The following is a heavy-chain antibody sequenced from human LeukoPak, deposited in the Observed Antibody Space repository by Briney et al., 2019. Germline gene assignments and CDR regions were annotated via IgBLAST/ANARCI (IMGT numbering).Heavy chain of an antibody. CDR2: INPNSGGT. V-gene: IGHV1-2*02. CDR1: GYTFTGYY. Sequence: GASVKVSCKASGYTFTGYYMHRVRQAPGQGLEWMGWINPNSGGTNYAQKFQGRVTMTRDTSISTAYMELSRLRSDDTAVYYCARAGRFLEWLFSRWGQGTLVTVSS. J-gene: IGHJ4*02. CDR3: ARAGRFLEWLFSR. D-gene: IGHD3-3*01.